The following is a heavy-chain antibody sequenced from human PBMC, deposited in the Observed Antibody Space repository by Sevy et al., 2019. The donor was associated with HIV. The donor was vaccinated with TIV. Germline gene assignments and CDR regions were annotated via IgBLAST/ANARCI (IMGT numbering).Heavy chain of an antibody. D-gene: IGHD3-3*01. J-gene: IGHJ4*02. Sequence: GGSLRLSCAASGFTFSSYAMSWVRQAPGKGLEWVSAISGSGGSTYYADSVKGRFTISRDNSKNTLYLQMNSLRAEDSAVYYCAKQPSFPYSDFWSGYYTPHEAFDYWGQGTLVTVSS. CDR1: GFTFSSYA. CDR3: AKQPSFPYSDFWSGYYTPHEAFDY. V-gene: IGHV3-23*01. CDR2: ISGSGGST.